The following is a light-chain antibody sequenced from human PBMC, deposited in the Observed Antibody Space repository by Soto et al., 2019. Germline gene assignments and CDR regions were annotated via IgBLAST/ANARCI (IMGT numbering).Light chain of an antibody. CDR3: QQYDNVFT. Sequence: DIQMTQSPSSLSASVGDRVTITCQASQDITMYLNWYQQKPGKAPKLLIYDASNLQTGVPSRFSGSGYGTDFTFTISSLQPEDIATYYCQQYDNVFTFGQGTKVDIK. V-gene: IGKV1-33*01. CDR1: QDITMY. J-gene: IGKJ3*01. CDR2: DAS.